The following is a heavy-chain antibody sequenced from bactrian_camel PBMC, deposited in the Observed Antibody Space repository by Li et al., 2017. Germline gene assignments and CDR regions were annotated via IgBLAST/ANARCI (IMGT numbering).Heavy chain of an antibody. V-gene: IGHV3S53*01. D-gene: IGHD1*01. J-gene: IGHJ4*01. CDR1: GPRQTYC. Sequence: HVQLVESGGGSVQAGESLNVSCSYSGPRQTYCMGWFRQAPGKEREAVAYLNTGGMLKYAGSVEGRFTCSKDNAKNTLYLQMNNLNPEDAAMYYCAGDRRFCSRDGCCSGNDYQYWGQGTQVTVS. CDR2: LNTGGML. CDR3: AGDRRFCSRDGCCSGNDYQY.